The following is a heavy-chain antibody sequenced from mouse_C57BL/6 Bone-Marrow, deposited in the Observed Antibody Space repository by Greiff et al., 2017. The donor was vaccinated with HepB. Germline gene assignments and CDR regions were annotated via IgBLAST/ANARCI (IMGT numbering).Heavy chain of an antibody. CDR3: ARRQGNFDV. CDR2: ISSGGSYT. V-gene: IGHV5-6*01. J-gene: IGHJ1*03. Sequence: EVQGVESGGDLVKPGGSLKLSCAASGFTFSSYGMSWVRQTPDKRLEWVATISSGGSYTYYPDSVKGRFTISRDNAKNTLYLQMSSLKSEDTAMYYCARRQGNFDVWGTGTTVTVSS. CDR1: GFTFSSYG.